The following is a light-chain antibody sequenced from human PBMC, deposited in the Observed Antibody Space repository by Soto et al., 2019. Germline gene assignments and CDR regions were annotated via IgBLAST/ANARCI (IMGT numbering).Light chain of an antibody. CDR2: DVS. CDR3: SSFTTSTSYV. V-gene: IGLV2-14*03. J-gene: IGLJ1*01. CDR1: SSDVCAYDY. Sequence: QSALTQPASVSGSPGQSITISCTGNSSDVCAYDYVSWYQQHPGEVPKLMIFDVSDRPSGVSNRFSGSKSGNTASLTISGLQAEDEADYYGSSFTTSTSYVFGTGTKLTVL.